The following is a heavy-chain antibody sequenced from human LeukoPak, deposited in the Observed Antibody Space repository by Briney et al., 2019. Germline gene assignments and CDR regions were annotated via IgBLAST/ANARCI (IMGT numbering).Heavy chain of an antibody. CDR2: ISSGSATI. J-gene: IGHJ4*02. V-gene: IGHV3-48*02. CDR1: GFPFSSYR. Sequence: GGSLRLSCAATGFPFSSYRMNWVRQAPGKGLEWVSYISSGSATIYYADSVKGRFTISRDNAKNSLYLQMNSLRDEDTAVYYCARLFDYWGQGSLVTVSS. CDR3: ARLFDY.